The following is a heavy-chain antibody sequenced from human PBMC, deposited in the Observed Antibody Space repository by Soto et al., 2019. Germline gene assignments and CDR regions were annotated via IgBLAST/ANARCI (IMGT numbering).Heavy chain of an antibody. Sequence: GSLRLSCAASGFTFRTFAMHWVRQVPGKGLEWVAVVSYDGSYKSYADSVKGRFTISRDNSKNTLYLQLNGLRADDTAVFYCAREPWGYSGSAKHFDYWGHGTLVTV. CDR3: AREPWGYSGSAKHFDY. CDR1: GFTFRTFA. D-gene: IGHD5-12*01. J-gene: IGHJ4*01. V-gene: IGHV3-30*04. CDR2: VSYDGSYK.